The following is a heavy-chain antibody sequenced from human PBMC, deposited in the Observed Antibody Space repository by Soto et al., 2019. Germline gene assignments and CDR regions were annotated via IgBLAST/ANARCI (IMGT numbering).Heavy chain of an antibody. CDR1: GGAFSGYH. CDR3: APRDSYCRTDF. CDR2: INQSGST. V-gene: IGHV4-34*01. Sequence: PSETLSLTCGVYGGAFSGYHWSWIRQAPGKGLEWIGEINQSGSTNYSPSLKSRVTMSVDTSKKQFSLKRNSVTAADTAVYYCAPRDSYCRTDFWGQGTTVTVS. J-gene: IGHJ6*02.